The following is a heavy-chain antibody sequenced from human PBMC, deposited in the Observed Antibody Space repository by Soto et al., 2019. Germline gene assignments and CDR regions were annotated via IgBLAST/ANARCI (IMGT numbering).Heavy chain of an antibody. D-gene: IGHD5-12*01. CDR3: AKDLYSGYDFFFDY. V-gene: IGHV3-30*18. J-gene: IGHJ4*02. CDR1: GFTFNNYG. CDR2: ISYDGSDK. Sequence: GGSLRLSCAASGFTFNNYGMHWVRQAPGKGLEWVAIISYDGSDKSYAESVKGRITISRDNSKKKLYLQINSLKPEETAVYYCAKDLYSGYDFFFDYWGQGTLVTVSS.